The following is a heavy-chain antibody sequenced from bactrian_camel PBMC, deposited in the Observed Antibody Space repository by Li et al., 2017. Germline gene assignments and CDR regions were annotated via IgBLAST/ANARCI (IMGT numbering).Heavy chain of an antibody. CDR1: GFAFSTSL. J-gene: IGHJ4*01. CDR3: AGSDRNMIYEYKD. V-gene: IGHV3S25*01. CDR2: ITSDSTTT. Sequence: QLVESGGGAVHPGGSLRLSCACSGFAFSTSLMYWVRQAPGKGLEWVSTITSDSTTTIYGDSVKGRFTISRDNPKSTVYLQLNSLRTDDTGVYYCAGSDRNMIYEYKDWGQGTQVTVS.